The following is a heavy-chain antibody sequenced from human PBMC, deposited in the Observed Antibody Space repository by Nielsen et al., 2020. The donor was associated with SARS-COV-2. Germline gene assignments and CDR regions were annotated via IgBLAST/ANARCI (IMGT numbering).Heavy chain of an antibody. V-gene: IGHV3-23*01. CDR2: TSASGAST. D-gene: IGHD3-10*01. J-gene: IGHJ3*02. CDR3: AKDDVVRGDAYDI. Sequence: GESLKISCAASGFTFNINAMAWVRRAPGRGLEWVSGTSASGASTYYADSVKGRFSISRDNSRNTLYLQMNSLRVEDTAIYFCAKDDVVRGDAYDIWGQGTVVTVSS. CDR1: GFTFNINA.